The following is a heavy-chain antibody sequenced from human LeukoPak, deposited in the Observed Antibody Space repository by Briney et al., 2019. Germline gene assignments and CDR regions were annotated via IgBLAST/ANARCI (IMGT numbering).Heavy chain of an antibody. V-gene: IGHV4-59*01. Sequence: PSETLSLTCTVSGGSISSYYWSWIRQPPGKGLEWIGYIYYSGSTNYNPSLKSRVTISVDTSKNQFSLKLSSVTAADTAVYYCAKEDYDVSTGKPYDYWGQGTLVTVSS. D-gene: IGHD3-9*01. CDR2: IYYSGST. CDR1: GGSISSYY. J-gene: IGHJ4*02. CDR3: AKEDYDVSTGKPYDY.